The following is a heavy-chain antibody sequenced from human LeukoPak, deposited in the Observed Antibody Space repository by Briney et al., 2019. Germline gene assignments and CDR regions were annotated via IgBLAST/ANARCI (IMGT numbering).Heavy chain of an antibody. CDR2: ISAYNGNT. D-gene: IGHD2-21*02. Sequence: ASVTVSFKSSGYTFTSYGISWVRPAPGQGLAWMGWISAYNGNTNYAQKLQGRVTMTTDTSTSTAYMELRSLRSDDTAVYYCARDQVVTARKACFDYWGQGTLVTVSS. V-gene: IGHV1-18*01. CDR1: GYTFTSYG. J-gene: IGHJ4*02. CDR3: ARDQVVTARKACFDY.